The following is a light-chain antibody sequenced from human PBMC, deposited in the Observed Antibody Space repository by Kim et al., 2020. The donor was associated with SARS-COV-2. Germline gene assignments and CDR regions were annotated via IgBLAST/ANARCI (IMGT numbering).Light chain of an antibody. V-gene: IGKV3-11*01. CDR2: DAA. CDR1: QRIGSS. J-gene: IGKJ4*01. Sequence: SPAEGAIHSRRASQRIGSSLGWYQHKPGQAPRLLIYDAAIRAAGIPDRFSGGGSGTDFTLTIGSLEPEDFAVYYCQQRNNWPPAVTFGGGTKLEIK. CDR3: QQRNNWPPAVT.